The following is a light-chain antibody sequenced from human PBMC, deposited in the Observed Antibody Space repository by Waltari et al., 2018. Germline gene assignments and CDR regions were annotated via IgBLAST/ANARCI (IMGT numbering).Light chain of an antibody. J-gene: IGLJ3*02. CDR3: QAWDSGAVV. CDR1: RVGDGF. Sequence: SLELSQSPSVSVSPGQTASIICSGERVGDGFVSWYQQRPGQSPVWVIYEDSKRPLGISERFSGSNSGNTATLTISDTQATDEADFYCQAWDSGAVVFGRGTRLIVL. CDR2: EDS. V-gene: IGLV3-1*01.